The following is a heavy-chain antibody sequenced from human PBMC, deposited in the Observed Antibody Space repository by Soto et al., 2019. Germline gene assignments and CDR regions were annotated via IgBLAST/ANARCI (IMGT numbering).Heavy chain of an antibody. D-gene: IGHD4-17*01. V-gene: IGHV1-46*01. Sequence: QVQLVQSGAEVKKPGASVKVSCKASGYTFTSYYMHWVRQAPGQGLEWMGIINPSGGSTSYAQKFQGRVTMTRDTSTSTVYMELSSLRSEDTAGYYCARDPTDYGDYGTFDYWGQGTLVTVSS. CDR2: INPSGGST. CDR1: GYTFTSYY. CDR3: ARDPTDYGDYGTFDY. J-gene: IGHJ4*02.